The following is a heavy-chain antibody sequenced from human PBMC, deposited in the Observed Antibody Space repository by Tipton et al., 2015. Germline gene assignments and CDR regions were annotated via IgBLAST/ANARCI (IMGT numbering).Heavy chain of an antibody. CDR3: AISDMPPISGVGCDN. Sequence: SLRLSCAASGFTFTSYSMHWVRQAPGKGLEWVSAISSTSTYKYYADSVKGRFTISRDNARNSLHLQMNSLRAEDTAFYYCAISDMPPISGVGCDNWGQGTVVTVSS. CDR2: ISSTSTYK. CDR1: GFTFTSYS. V-gene: IGHV3-21*04. J-gene: IGHJ4*02. D-gene: IGHD5-24*01.